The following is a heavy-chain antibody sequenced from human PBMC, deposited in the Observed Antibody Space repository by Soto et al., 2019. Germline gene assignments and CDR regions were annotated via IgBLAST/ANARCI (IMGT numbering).Heavy chain of an antibody. Sequence: HPGGSLRLSCAASGFTVSSYAMHWVRQAPGKGLEWVAVISYDGSNKYYADSVKGRFTISRDNSKNTLYLQMNSLRAEDTGVYYCAREDDSSGYYHYYYGMDVWGQGTTVTVSS. D-gene: IGHD3-22*01. CDR3: AREDDSSGYYHYYYGMDV. J-gene: IGHJ6*02. CDR2: ISYDGSNK. CDR1: GFTVSSYA. V-gene: IGHV3-30-3*01.